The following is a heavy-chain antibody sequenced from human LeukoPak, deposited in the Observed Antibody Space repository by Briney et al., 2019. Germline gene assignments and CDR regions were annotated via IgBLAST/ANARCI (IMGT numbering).Heavy chain of an antibody. D-gene: IGHD3-10*02. Sequence: GGSLRLSCAASGFTFSSYEMNWVRQAPGKGLEWVSYISSSGGTIYYADSVKGRFTISRDNAKNSLYLQMNSLRAEDMAVYYCAELGITMIGGVWGKGTTVTISS. CDR2: ISSSGGTI. CDR3: AELGITMIGGV. CDR1: GFTFSSYE. V-gene: IGHV3-48*03. J-gene: IGHJ6*04.